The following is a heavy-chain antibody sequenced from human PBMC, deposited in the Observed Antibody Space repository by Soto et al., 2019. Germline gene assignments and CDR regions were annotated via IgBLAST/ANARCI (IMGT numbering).Heavy chain of an antibody. CDR2: IYYSGST. D-gene: IGHD3-22*01. CDR1: GGSISSSSYY. Sequence: QLQLQESGPGLVKPSETLSLTCTVSGGSISSSSYYWGWIRQPPGKGLEWIGSIYYSGSTYYNPSLKSRVTISVDTSKNQFSLKLSSVTAADTAVYYCARRSYYDSSGYYAYWGQGTLVTVSS. V-gene: IGHV4-39*01. CDR3: ARRSYYDSSGYYAY. J-gene: IGHJ4*02.